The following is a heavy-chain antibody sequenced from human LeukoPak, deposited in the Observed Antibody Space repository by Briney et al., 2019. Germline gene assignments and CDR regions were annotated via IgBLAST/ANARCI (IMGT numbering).Heavy chain of an antibody. J-gene: IGHJ4*02. CDR2: ISAYNGNT. Sequence: GASVKVSCKASGYTFTSYGISWVRQAPGQGLEWMGWISAYNGNTNYAQKLQGRVTMTTDTSTSTAYMELRSLRSDDTAVYYCAATVTTTPRKEFDYWGQGTLVTVSS. V-gene: IGHV1-18*01. CDR3: AATVTTTPRKEFDY. D-gene: IGHD4-17*01. CDR1: GYTFTSYG.